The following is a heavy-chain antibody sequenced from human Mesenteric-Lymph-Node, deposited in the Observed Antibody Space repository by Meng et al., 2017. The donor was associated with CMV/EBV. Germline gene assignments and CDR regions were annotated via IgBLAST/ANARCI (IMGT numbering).Heavy chain of an antibody. D-gene: IGHD4-23*01. CDR1: GGSFSVSY. CDR2: INHSGST. V-gene: IGHV4-34*02. J-gene: IGHJ4*02. Sequence: QQERQALVAALLKPSETLSPTGAVYGGSFSVSYWSWIRQPPGKGLEWIVEINHSGSTNYNPSLKSRVTISVDTSKNQFSLKLSSVTAADTAVYYCARHQRWLKSEGGFNYWGQGTLVTVSS. CDR3: ARHQRWLKSEGGFNY.